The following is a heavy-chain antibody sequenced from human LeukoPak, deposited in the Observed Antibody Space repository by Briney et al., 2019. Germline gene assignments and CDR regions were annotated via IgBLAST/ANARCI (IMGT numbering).Heavy chain of an antibody. V-gene: IGHV3-7*01. CDR1: GFTFRNDG. Sequence: GGSLRLSCATSGFTFRNDGVTWVRQAQGKGLEWAANINQDGSKKNYVDSVKGRFTISRDNTENSLFLQMNSLRVEDTAIYYCARDTPPSSRGSYFDAPAMWGQGTWVTVSS. CDR3: ARDTPPSSRGSYFDAPAM. J-gene: IGHJ3*02. D-gene: IGHD2/OR15-2a*01. CDR2: INQDGSKK.